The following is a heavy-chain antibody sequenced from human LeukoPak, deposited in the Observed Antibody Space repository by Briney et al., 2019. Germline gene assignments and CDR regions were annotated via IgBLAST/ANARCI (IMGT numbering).Heavy chain of an antibody. CDR3: ARDLDSSGWYKEGTPRGPSDY. D-gene: IGHD6-19*01. Sequence: GASVKVSCKASGYTFTSCYMHWVRQAPGQGLEWMGIINPSGGSTSYAQKFQGRVTMTRDTSTSIVYMELSSLRSEDTAVYYCARDLDSSGWYKEGTPRGPSDYWGQGTLVTVS. J-gene: IGHJ4*02. V-gene: IGHV1-46*01. CDR2: INPSGGST. CDR1: GYTFTSCY.